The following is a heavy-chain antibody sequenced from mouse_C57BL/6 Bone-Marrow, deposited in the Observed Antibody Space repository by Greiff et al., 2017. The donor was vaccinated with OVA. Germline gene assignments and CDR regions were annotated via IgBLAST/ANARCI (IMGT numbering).Heavy chain of an antibody. V-gene: IGHV10-3*01. D-gene: IGHD2-12*01. CDR1: GFTFNTYA. CDR3: VRESYYSGYYYAMDY. J-gene: IGHJ4*01. CDR2: IRSKSSNYAT. Sequence: EADGGLVQPKGSLKLSCAASGFTFNTYAMHWVRQAPGKGLEWVARIRSKSSNYATYYADSVKDRFTISRDDSQSMLYLQMNNLKTEDTAMYYCVRESYYSGYYYAMDYWGQGTSVTVSS.